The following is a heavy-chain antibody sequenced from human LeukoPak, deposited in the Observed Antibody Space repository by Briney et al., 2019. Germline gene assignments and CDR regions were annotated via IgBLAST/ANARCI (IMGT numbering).Heavy chain of an antibody. CDR1: GYTLTELS. J-gene: IGHJ3*02. D-gene: IGHD3-3*01. V-gene: IGHV1-24*01. Sequence: ASVKVSCKVSGYTLTELSMHWVRQAPGKGLEWMGGFDPEDGETIYAQKFQGRVTMTEDTSTDTAYMELSSLRSEDTAVYYCASQHSYYDFWSGYHDAFDIWGQGTMVTVSS. CDR2: FDPEDGET. CDR3: ASQHSYYDFWSGYHDAFDI.